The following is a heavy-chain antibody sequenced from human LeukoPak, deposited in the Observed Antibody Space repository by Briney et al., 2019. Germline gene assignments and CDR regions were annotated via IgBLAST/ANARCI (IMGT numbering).Heavy chain of an antibody. V-gene: IGHV3-21*01. J-gene: IGHJ6*04. CDR1: GFTFSSYS. CDR3: AELGITMIGGV. CDR2: ISSSSSYI. D-gene: IGHD3-10*02. Sequence: GGSLRLSCAAPGFTFSSYSMNWVRQAPGKGLERVSFISSSSSYIYYADSVKGRFTISRDNAKKSVYLQMNSLRAEDTAVYYCAELGITMIGGVWGKGTTVTISS.